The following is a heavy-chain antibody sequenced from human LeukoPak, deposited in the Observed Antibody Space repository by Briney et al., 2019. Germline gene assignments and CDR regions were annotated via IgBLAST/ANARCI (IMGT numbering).Heavy chain of an antibody. D-gene: IGHD4-11*01. Sequence: GRSLRLSCAASGFTFSSYGMHWVRQAPGKGLEWVAVIWYDGSNKYHADSVKGRFTISRDNSKNTLYLQMNSLRAEDTAVYNCARDYSGWFDPWGQGALVAVSS. CDR2: IWYDGSNK. J-gene: IGHJ5*02. V-gene: IGHV3-33*01. CDR1: GFTFSSYG. CDR3: ARDYSGWFDP.